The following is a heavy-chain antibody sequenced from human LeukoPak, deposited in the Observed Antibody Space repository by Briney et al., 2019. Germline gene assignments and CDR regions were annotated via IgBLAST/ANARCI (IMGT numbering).Heavy chain of an antibody. Sequence: PGGSLRLSCAASGFILSSYCMIWVRQAPGKGLEWVASIKEGGGEKYYVDSVKGRFTISRDSAKNTLYLQMNSLRAEDRAVYYCVRGSDRRSDYWGQGTLVTVSS. D-gene: IGHD3-22*01. CDR3: VRGSDRRSDY. V-gene: IGHV3-7*05. CDR1: GFILSSYC. CDR2: IKEGGGEK. J-gene: IGHJ4*02.